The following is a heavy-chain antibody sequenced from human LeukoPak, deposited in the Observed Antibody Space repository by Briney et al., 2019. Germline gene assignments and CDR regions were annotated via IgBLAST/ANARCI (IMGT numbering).Heavy chain of an antibody. J-gene: IGHJ4*02. CDR3: ARGLEQQLPHY. D-gene: IGHD6-13*01. CDR2: IYYSGST. V-gene: IGHV4-59*12. CDR1: GGSISSYY. Sequence: SETLSLTCTVSGGSISSYYWSWIRQPPGKGLEWIGYIYYSGSTNYNPSLKSRVTISVDTSKNQFSLKLSSVTAADTAVYYCARGLEQQLPHYWGQGTLVTVSS.